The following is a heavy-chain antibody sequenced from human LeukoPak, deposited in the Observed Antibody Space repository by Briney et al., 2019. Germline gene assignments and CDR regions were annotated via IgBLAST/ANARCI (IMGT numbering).Heavy chain of an antibody. Sequence: SETLSLTCTVSGGSIGSYYWSWIRQPAAKGLEWIGRIYTTGSTNYNPSLKSRVTMSVDTSKNQFSLKLTSVTAADTAVYYCAREGAEVRGVLVKYYFDYWGQGALVTVSS. V-gene: IGHV4-4*07. CDR2: IYTTGST. D-gene: IGHD3-10*01. J-gene: IGHJ4*02. CDR3: AREGAEVRGVLVKYYFDY. CDR1: GGSIGSYY.